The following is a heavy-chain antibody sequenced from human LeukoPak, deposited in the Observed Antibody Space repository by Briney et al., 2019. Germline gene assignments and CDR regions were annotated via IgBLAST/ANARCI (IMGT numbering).Heavy chain of an antibody. Sequence: PSETLSLTCSVSGAPVNNHHWGWIRQPAGKGLEWIGRITASGSTNCTPSLRSRVTISVDKSKNQLFLRLASVTAADTAVYYCARDKVVVAASGKYYFDYWGQGTLVAVSS. J-gene: IGHJ4*02. D-gene: IGHD2-15*01. CDR1: GAPVNNHH. CDR2: ITASGST. V-gene: IGHV4-4*07. CDR3: ARDKVVVAASGKYYFDY.